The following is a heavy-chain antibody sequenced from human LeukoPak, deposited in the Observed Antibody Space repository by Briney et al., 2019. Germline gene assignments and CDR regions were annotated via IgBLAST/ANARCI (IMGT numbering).Heavy chain of an antibody. D-gene: IGHD5-24*01. V-gene: IGHV3-30*03. J-gene: IGHJ4*02. CDR2: ISYDGSNK. CDR1: GFTFSSYG. Sequence: GGSLRLSCAASGFTFSSYGMHWVRQAPGKGLEWVAVISYDGSNKYYADSVKGRFTISRDNSKNTLYLQMNSLRAEDTAVYYCARDFGPDGTGAFDYWGQGTLVTVSS. CDR3: ARDFGPDGTGAFDY.